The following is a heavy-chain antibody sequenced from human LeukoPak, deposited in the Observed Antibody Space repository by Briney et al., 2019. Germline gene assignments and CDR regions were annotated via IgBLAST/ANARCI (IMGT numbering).Heavy chain of an antibody. Sequence: GGSLTLSCAVSGFSFSEYYMAWIRQAPGKRLQWVSYISSTGYTTDYVDSVKGRFTISKDNAKNSLYLEMKSLRAEDTAVYYCGRVAGVEYISVWGQGTLVTVSS. D-gene: IGHD2-15*01. J-gene: IGHJ4*02. CDR3: GRVAGVEYISV. CDR1: GFSFSEYY. CDR2: ISSTGYTT. V-gene: IGHV3-11*01.